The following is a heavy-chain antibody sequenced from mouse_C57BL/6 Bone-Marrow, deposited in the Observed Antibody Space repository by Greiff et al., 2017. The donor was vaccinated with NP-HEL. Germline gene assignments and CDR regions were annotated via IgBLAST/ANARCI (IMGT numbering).Heavy chain of an antibody. CDR1: GYSFTGYY. D-gene: IGHD1-1*01. Sequence: QLQQSGPELVKPGASVKISCKASGYSFTGYYMNWVKQSPEKSLEWIGEINPSTGGTTYNQKFKAKATLTVDKSSSTAYMQLKSLTSEDSAVYYCAAGSSVWGQGTTLTVSS. CDR3: AAGSSV. J-gene: IGHJ2*01. V-gene: IGHV1-42*01. CDR2: INPSTGGT.